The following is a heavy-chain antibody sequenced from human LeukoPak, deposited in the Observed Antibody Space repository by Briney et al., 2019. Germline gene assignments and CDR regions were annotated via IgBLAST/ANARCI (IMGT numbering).Heavy chain of an antibody. CDR3: ARDRSYGSFDY. CDR2: ITWNGGTT. V-gene: IGHV3-20*01. CDR1: GFTFDDHG. J-gene: IGHJ4*02. Sequence: PGGSLRLSCVASGFTFDDHGMNWVRQVPGKGLEWVSGITWNGGTTGYADSVKGRFTISRDNAKNSLCLQMNSLRAEDTALYHCARDRSYGSFDYWGQGTLVTVSS. D-gene: IGHD5-18*01.